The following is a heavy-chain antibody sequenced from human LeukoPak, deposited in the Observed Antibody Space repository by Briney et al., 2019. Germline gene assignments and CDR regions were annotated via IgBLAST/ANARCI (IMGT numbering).Heavy chain of an antibody. Sequence: SETLSLTCSVSGDSVSRSDSYWDWIRQPPGKGLEWIGTIYYSGRTYYSPSLKSRVTMSVDPSNNQFSLTLRSVTAADTAVYYCARHGPYDSSGYYYMSAFDIWGQGTMVTVSS. CDR1: GDSVSRSDSY. V-gene: IGHV4-39*01. D-gene: IGHD3-22*01. J-gene: IGHJ3*02. CDR3: ARHGPYDSSGYYYMSAFDI. CDR2: IYYSGRT.